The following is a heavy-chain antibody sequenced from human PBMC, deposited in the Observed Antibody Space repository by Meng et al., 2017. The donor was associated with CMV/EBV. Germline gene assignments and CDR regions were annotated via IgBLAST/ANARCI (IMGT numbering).Heavy chain of an antibody. Sequence: GESLKISCAASGFTFSSHAMHWVRQAPGKGLEWVAVISYDGSNKYYADSVKGRFTISRDNSKNTLYLQMNSLRAEDTAVYYCARGINNFDYWGQGTLVTVSS. CDR2: ISYDGSNK. D-gene: IGHD3-16*01. J-gene: IGHJ4*02. V-gene: IGHV3-30-3*01. CDR3: ARGINNFDY. CDR1: GFTFSSHA.